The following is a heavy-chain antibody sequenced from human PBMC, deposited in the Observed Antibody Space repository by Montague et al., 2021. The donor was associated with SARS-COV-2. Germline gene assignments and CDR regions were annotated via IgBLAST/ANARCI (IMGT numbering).Heavy chain of an antibody. CDR2: IYNSGTT. V-gene: IGHV4-39*01. J-gene: IGHJ5*02. CDR1: GDSTSCPNCY. Sequence: SETLSLTCTVSGDSTSCPNCYWGWIRQAPGQGLDWIGTIYNSGTTYYNPTLKSRLTISIDTSKNQFSLKLTSVTAADTAVYYCARHRNYGDHSLDNWFHPWGQGTLVTVSS. D-gene: IGHD4-17*01. CDR3: ARHRNYGDHSLDNWFHP.